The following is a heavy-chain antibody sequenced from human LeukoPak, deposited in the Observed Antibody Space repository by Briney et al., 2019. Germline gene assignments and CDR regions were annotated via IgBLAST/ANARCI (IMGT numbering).Heavy chain of an antibody. Sequence: GGSLRLSCAASGFTVSSNYMSWVRQAPGKGLEWVSVIYSGGSTYYADSVKGRFTISRDNSKNTLYLQMNSLRAEDTAVYYCAKDIEQWLVHGFDYWGQGTLVTVSS. J-gene: IGHJ4*02. D-gene: IGHD6-19*01. CDR2: IYSGGST. CDR1: GFTVSSNY. V-gene: IGHV3-66*01. CDR3: AKDIEQWLVHGFDY.